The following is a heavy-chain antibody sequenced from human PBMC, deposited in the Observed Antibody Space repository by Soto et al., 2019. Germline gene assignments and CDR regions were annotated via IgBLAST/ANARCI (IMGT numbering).Heavy chain of an antibody. V-gene: IGHV3-7*01. J-gene: IGHJ4*02. CDR3: VRENYFDY. CDR1: GFTFRNYW. Sequence: EEQLVESGGGVVHPGGSLRLSCEGSGFTFRNYWMGWVRQAPGKRLEWVANIRQDGSERSYADSVKGRFTISRDNAKNSLYLQMSSLRADDTAEYYCVRENYFDYWGRGILVIVSS. CDR2: IRQDGSER.